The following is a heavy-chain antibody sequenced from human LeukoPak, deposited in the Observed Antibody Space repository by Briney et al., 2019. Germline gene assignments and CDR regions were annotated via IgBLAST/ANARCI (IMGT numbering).Heavy chain of an antibody. CDR3: ARDYGQISNTVAGIRH. J-gene: IGHJ4*02. CDR2: IWYDGSNK. Sequence: GGSLRLSCAASGFTFSSYSMNWVRQAPGKGLEWVAVIWYDGSNKYYADSVKGRFTISRDNSKNTLYLQMNSLRAEDTAVYYCARDYGQISNTVAGIRHWGQGTLVTVSS. CDR1: GFTFSSYS. V-gene: IGHV3-33*08. D-gene: IGHD6-19*01.